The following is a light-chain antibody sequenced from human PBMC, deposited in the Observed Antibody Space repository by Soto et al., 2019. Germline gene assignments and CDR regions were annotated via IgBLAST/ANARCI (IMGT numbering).Light chain of an antibody. CDR2: DAS. CDR3: QQRSSWL. Sequence: EIVLTQSPATLSLSPGERATLSCRASQSISTYLAWYQQKPGQAPRLLIYDASNRATGIPARFSGRGSGTDFTLTISSLEPEDFAVYYCQQRSSWLFGGGTKVEIK. J-gene: IGKJ4*01. V-gene: IGKV3-11*01. CDR1: QSISTY.